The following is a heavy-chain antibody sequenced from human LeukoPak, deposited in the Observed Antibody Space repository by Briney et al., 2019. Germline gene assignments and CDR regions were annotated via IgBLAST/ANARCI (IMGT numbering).Heavy chain of an antibody. Sequence: SEILSLTWAVSVGSISSGSDSWSWIRQPPGKGLEWIGYIYHSGSTYSNPSLKSRVTISVDRSKNQFSLKLSSVTAADTAVYYCARAIFGVVSRYNWFDPWGQGTLVTVSS. D-gene: IGHD3-3*01. CDR1: VGSISSGSDS. CDR2: IYHSGST. CDR3: ARAIFGVVSRYNWFDP. J-gene: IGHJ5*02. V-gene: IGHV4-30-2*01.